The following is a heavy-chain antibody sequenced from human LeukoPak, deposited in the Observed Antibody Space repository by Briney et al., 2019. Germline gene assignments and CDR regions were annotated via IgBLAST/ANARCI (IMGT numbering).Heavy chain of an antibody. Sequence: PGGSLRLSCAASGFTFSSYGMHWVRQAPGKGLEWVAVISYDGSNKYYADSVKGRFTISRDNSKNTLYLQMNSLRAEDTAVYYCAKAVILIQLWSPRTQAGWFDPWGQGTLVTVSS. CDR2: ISYDGSNK. V-gene: IGHV3-30*18. CDR3: AKAVILIQLWSPRTQAGWFDP. CDR1: GFTFSSYG. D-gene: IGHD5-18*01. J-gene: IGHJ5*02.